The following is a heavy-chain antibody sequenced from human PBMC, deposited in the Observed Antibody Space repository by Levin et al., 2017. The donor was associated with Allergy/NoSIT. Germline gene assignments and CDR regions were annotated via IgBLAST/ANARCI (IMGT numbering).Heavy chain of an antibody. Sequence: LAGGSLRLSCAASGFTFSNYAMGWVRQTPGKGLEWVSSIIAGGSKTYYAGSVEGRFTISRDNSKNTLYLQMNSLRGEDTAIYYCAQDIRYCSGGECDGWFDAWGQGTLVTVSS. CDR1: GFTFSNYA. CDR2: IIAGGSKT. CDR3: AQDIRYCSGGECDGWFDA. D-gene: IGHD2-15*01. J-gene: IGHJ5*02. V-gene: IGHV3-23*01.